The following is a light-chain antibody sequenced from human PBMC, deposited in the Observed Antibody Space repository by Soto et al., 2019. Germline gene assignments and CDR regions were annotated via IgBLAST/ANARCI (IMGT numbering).Light chain of an antibody. CDR1: QSIVYSDGIAY. CDR2: KAS. Sequence: DVVMTQSPLSLPVTLGQPASISCRSSQSIVYSDGIAYLSWFHQRPGQSPRRLIYKASNRDSGVQDRFSGSGSGTDFTLQINRVEAEDVGVFYCMQGTHWPPTFGRGTRVEIK. V-gene: IGKV2-30*01. J-gene: IGKJ1*01. CDR3: MQGTHWPPT.